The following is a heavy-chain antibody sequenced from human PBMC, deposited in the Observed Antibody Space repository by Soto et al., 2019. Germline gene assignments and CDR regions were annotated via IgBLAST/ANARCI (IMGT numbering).Heavy chain of an antibody. CDR1: GFTFSSYA. CDR2: ISYDGSNK. J-gene: IGHJ5*02. D-gene: IGHD3-22*01. Sequence: PGGSLTLSCAASGFTFSSYAMHWVRQAPGKGLEWVAVISYDGSNKYYADSVKGRFTISRDNSKNTLYLQMNSLRAEDTAVYYCARDPSVVITTAWFDP. CDR3: ARDPSVVITTAWFDP. V-gene: IGHV3-30-3*01.